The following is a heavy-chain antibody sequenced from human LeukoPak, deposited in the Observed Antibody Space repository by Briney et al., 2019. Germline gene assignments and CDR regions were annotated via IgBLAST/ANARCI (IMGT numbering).Heavy chain of an antibody. D-gene: IGHD2-2*01. CDR2: ISGAGHGT. J-gene: IGHJ4*02. V-gene: IGHV3-23*01. CDR1: GFIFRSHS. Sequence: GGSLRLSCEASGFIFRSHSMGWVRQAPGKGLEWVSAISGAGHGTYYADPVKGRFTISRDNSKNTLYLQMNSLRAADTAVYYCAKGEAYQLVLGDYFDYWGQGTLVTVSS. CDR3: AKGEAYQLVLGDYFDY.